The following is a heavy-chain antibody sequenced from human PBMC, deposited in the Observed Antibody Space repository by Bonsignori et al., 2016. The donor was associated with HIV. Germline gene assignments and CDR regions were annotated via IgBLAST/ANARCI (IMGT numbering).Heavy chain of an antibody. Sequence: WVRQAPGQGLEWMGWMNPNSGNTGYAQKFQGRVTMTRNTSISTAYMELSSLRSEDTAVYYCASYDSSGYWNFDYWAREPWSPSPQ. V-gene: IGHV1-8*01. J-gene: IGHJ4*02. D-gene: IGHD3-22*01. CDR2: MNPNSGNT. CDR3: ASYDSSGYWNFDY.